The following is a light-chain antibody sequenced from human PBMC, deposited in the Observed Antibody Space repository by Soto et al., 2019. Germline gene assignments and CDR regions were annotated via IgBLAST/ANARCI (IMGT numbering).Light chain of an antibody. Sequence: EIVMTQSPATLSVSPGGRATLSCRASQSVGGNVAWYQQKPGQAPSLLIYGASTRATGIPARFSGSGSGTEFTLTISSLQSGDSAVYYCQQYNNWPPWTFGQGTKVDIK. CDR3: QQYNNWPPWT. CDR1: QSVGGN. J-gene: IGKJ1*01. V-gene: IGKV3-15*01. CDR2: GAS.